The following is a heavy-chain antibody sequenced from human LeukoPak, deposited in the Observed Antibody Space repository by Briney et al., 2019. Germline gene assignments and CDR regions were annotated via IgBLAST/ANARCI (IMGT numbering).Heavy chain of an antibody. J-gene: IGHJ4*02. CDR3: ARVRTGCDYVLEY. D-gene: IGHD5-12*01. V-gene: IGHV3-11*01. CDR2: ISGSCGSI. Sequence: GGSLRLSCAPSAFTFGDYYMSWIRQAPGKGLEWISYISGSCGSIYYGDSVKGRFTVSRDNANNSLYLQMNSLRAEDTAVYYCARVRTGCDYVLEYWGQGTLVTVSS. CDR1: AFTFGDYY.